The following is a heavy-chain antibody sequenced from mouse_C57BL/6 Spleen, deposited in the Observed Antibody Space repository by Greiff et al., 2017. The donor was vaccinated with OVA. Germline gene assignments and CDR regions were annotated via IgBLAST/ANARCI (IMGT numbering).Heavy chain of an antibody. V-gene: IGHV5-4*03. CDR3: ARRSNSHAMDY. CDR1: GFTFSSYA. D-gene: IGHD2-5*01. Sequence: EVKLVESGGGLVKPGGSLKLSCAASGFTFSSYAMSWVRQTPEKRLEWVATISDGGSYTYYPDNVKGRFTISRDNAKNNLYLQMSHLKSEDTAMYYCARRSNSHAMDYWGQGTSVTVPS. CDR2: ISDGGSYT. J-gene: IGHJ4*01.